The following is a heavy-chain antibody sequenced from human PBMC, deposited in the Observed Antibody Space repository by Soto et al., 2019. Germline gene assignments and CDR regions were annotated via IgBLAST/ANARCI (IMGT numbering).Heavy chain of an antibody. CDR2: IYYSGST. V-gene: IGHV4-39*01. D-gene: IGHD7-27*01. CDR3: ARLQCHRPHWVSLLS. CDR1: GDSISDDTYY. J-gene: IGHJ5*02. Sequence: SETLSLTCTVSGDSISDDTYYWGWIRQPPGKGLEWIGSIYYSGSTYYNPSLKSRVTMSVDTSKNQLSLKLSSVTAADTAVYYCARLQCHRPHWVSLLSSGTATLRTVS.